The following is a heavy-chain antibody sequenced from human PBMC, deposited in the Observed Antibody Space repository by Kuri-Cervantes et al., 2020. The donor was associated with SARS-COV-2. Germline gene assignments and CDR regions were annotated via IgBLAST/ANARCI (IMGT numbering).Heavy chain of an antibody. Sequence: GESLKISCTGSGYSFTSYWIGWVRQMPGRGLEWMGIIYPRDSDTSYSPSFQGQVTISADKSNSTAYLQWSSLRASDTAMYYCARRGINYEWYFYLWGRGTLVTVSS. J-gene: IGHJ2*01. D-gene: IGHD4-11*01. V-gene: IGHV5-51*01. CDR2: IYPRDSDT. CDR3: ARRGINYEWYFYL. CDR1: GYSFTSYW.